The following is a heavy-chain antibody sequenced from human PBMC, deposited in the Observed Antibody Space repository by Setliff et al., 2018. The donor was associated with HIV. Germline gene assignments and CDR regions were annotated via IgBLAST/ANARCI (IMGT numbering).Heavy chain of an antibody. J-gene: IGHJ3*01. Sequence: NWVRQAPGQGLEWIGRISPNNGVAEYAPKFQGRVIMTLDTSISTAYLEIPRLTSDDAAVYYCARPRVFDSFDVWGQGTMVTVSS. CDR3: ARPRVFDSFDV. V-gene: IGHV1-2*06. CDR2: ISPNNGVA.